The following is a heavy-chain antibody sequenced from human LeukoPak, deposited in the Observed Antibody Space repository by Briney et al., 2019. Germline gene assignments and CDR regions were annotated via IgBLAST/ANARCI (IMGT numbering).Heavy chain of an antibody. CDR1: GGSISSYY. CDR3: ARDRGQYYFDY. Sequence: SETLSLTCTVSGGSISSYYWSWIRQPPGKGLEWIGYIYYSGSTNYNPSLKSRVTISVGTSKNQFSLKLSSVTAADTAVYYCARDRGQYYFDYWGQGTLVTVSS. V-gene: IGHV4-59*01. J-gene: IGHJ4*02. CDR2: IYYSGST.